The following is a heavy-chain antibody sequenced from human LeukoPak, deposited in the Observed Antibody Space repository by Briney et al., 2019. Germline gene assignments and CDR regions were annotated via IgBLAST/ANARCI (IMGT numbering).Heavy chain of an antibody. Sequence: GGSLRLSCAASGFTVSSDYMSWVRQAPGKGLEWVSIIYSSGNTYYADSVKGRFTIPRDNSKNTLYLQMNSLRAEDTAVYYCAREGDYGDYDYWGQGTLVTVSS. D-gene: IGHD4-17*01. CDR3: AREGDYGDYDY. J-gene: IGHJ4*02. CDR2: IYSSGNT. CDR1: GFTVSSDY. V-gene: IGHV3-66*03.